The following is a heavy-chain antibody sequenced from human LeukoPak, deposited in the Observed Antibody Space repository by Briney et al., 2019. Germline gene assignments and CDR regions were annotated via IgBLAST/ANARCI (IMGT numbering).Heavy chain of an antibody. CDR2: IIPIFGTA. D-gene: IGHD2-2*01. Sequence: PVKVSCKASGGTFRSSAISRVRQAPGHELEWRGGIIPIFGTANNAQKFPGRVTITADESTSTAYMELSSLRSEDTAVYYCAHCSSTSCYGEYYYYGMDVWGKGTTVTVS. V-gene: IGHV1-69*01. CDR3: AHCSSTSCYGEYYYYGMDV. CDR1: GGTFRSSA. J-gene: IGHJ6*04.